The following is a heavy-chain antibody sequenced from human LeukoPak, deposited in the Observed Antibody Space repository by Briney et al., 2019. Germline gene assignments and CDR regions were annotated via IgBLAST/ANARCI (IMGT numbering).Heavy chain of an antibody. Sequence: PGGSLRLSCAASGFTVSTYWVHWVRQVPGKGLVRVSGISSDGATTHYADSVKGRLTISRDNAKNTLYLQMNSLRVEDTAVYYCARGSGFGVWGQGTLVTVSS. CDR2: ISSDGATT. CDR1: GFTVSTYW. CDR3: ARGSGFGV. D-gene: IGHD3-9*01. V-gene: IGHV3-74*01. J-gene: IGHJ4*02.